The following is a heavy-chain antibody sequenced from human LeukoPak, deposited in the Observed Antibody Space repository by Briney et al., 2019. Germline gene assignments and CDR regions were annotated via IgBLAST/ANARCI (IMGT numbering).Heavy chain of an antibody. CDR1: GYTFTGYY. V-gene: IGHV1-2*04. J-gene: IGHJ2*01. D-gene: IGHD2-15*01. Sequence: GASVKVSCKASGYTFTGYYMHWVRQAPGQGLEWMGWINPNSGGTNYAQKFQGWVTMTRDTSISTAYMELSRLRSDDTAVYYCARARNHESGGLGYCSGGSCYSSDWYFDLWDRGTLVTVSS. CDR2: INPNSGGT. CDR3: ARARNHESGGLGYCSGGSCYSSDWYFDL.